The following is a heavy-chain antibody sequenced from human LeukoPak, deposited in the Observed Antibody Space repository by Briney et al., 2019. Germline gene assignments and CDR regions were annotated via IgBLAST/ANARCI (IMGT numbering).Heavy chain of an antibody. CDR2: IYYSGST. J-gene: IGHJ3*02. D-gene: IGHD3-3*01. V-gene: IGHV4-31*03. CDR1: GGSISSAGYY. CDR3: VRGSRFLELLADDAFDI. Sequence: SETLSLTCTVSGGSISSAGYYWSWIRQHPGKGLEWIGYIYYSGSTYYNPSLKSRVIISVDTSQNQFSLKLSSVTAADTAVYFCVRGSRFLELLADDAFDIWGQGTMVTVSS.